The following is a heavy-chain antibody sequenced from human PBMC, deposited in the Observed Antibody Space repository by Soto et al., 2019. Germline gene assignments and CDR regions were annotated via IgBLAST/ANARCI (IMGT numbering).Heavy chain of an antibody. Sequence: PSETLSLTCTVSGGSISSYYWSWIRQPPGKGLEWIGYIYYSGSTNYNPSLKSRVTISVDTSKNQFSLKLSSVTAADTAVYYCARAAYCGGDCYRFDYWGQGTLVTGS. CDR2: IYYSGST. J-gene: IGHJ4*02. CDR1: GGSISSYY. V-gene: IGHV4-59*01. CDR3: ARAAYCGGDCYRFDY. D-gene: IGHD2-21*02.